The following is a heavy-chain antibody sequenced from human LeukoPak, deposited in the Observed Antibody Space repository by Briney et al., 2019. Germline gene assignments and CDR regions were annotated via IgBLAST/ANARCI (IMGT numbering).Heavy chain of an antibody. J-gene: IGHJ6*03. V-gene: IGHV1-18*01. CDR1: GYTFRLYG. CDR3: ARAWLRRTYSYYMDV. CDR2: ISGYNGHA. Sequence: ASVKVSCKPSGYTFRLYGINWVRQAPGEGLEWMGWISGYNGHANYAQKLQGRVTLTTDASTNTAYMELRSLRSDDTAVYYCARAWLRRTYSYYMDVCGKGTTVTVSS. D-gene: IGHD5-12*01.